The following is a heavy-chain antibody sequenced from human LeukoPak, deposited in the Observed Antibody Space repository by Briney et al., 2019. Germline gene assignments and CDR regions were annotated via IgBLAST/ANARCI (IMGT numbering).Heavy chain of an antibody. V-gene: IGHV4-31*03. J-gene: IGHJ5*02. CDR1: GGSISSGGYY. D-gene: IGHD2-2*01. Sequence: PSQTLSLTCTVSGGSISSGGYYWSWIRQHPGKGLEWIGYIYYSGSTYYNPSLKSRVTISVDTSKNQFSLKRSSVTAADTAVYYCARARWGDPAAIVWFDPWGQGTLVTVSS. CDR3: ARARWGDPAAIVWFDP. CDR2: IYYSGST.